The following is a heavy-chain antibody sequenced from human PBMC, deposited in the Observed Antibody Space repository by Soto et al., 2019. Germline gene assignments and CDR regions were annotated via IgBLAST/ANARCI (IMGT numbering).Heavy chain of an antibody. J-gene: IGHJ6*04. CDR2: IQSGGST. CDR3: TSDDVHCSGGRCYGVPMDV. D-gene: IGHD2-15*01. Sequence: EVQLVESGGGLVQPGGSLRLSCAASGFTVSSKYMSWVRQAPGKGLEWVSLIQSGGSTYYAGSVKGRFTISRDNSENTLFLQMNSLRVEDTAVYYSTSDDVHCSGGRCYGVPMDVLGKGTTVTVSA. CDR1: GFTVSSKY. V-gene: IGHV3-66*01.